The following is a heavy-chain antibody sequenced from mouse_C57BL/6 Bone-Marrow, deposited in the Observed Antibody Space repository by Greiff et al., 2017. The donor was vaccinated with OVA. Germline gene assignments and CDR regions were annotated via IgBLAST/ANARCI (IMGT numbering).Heavy chain of an antibody. Sequence: VQLQQSVSELRSPGSSVKLSCQDFDSEVFPIAYMSWVRQKPGHGLEWIGGILPRIGRTIYGEKFEDKATLDADTLSNTAYVELNSLTSEDSAIYYCARPLYYGSSPFDYWGQGTTLTVSS. CDR3: ARPLYYGSSPFDY. J-gene: IGHJ2*01. CDR1: DSEVFPIAY. V-gene: IGHV15-2*01. CDR2: ILPRIGRT. D-gene: IGHD1-1*01.